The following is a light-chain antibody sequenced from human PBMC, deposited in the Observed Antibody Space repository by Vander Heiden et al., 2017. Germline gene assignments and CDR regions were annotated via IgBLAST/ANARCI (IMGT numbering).Light chain of an antibody. J-gene: IGKJ1*01. Sequence: DIVMTQSPDSLAVSLGERATIDCKSSQTILLNSNNKNYLAWYQHKAGQPPKLLIYWASTRESGVPDRFSGSGSGADFTLTISSLQAEDVAVYYCQQYHTPPWTFGQGTKVEIK. CDR3: QQYHTPPWT. CDR1: QTILLNSNNKNY. CDR2: WAS. V-gene: IGKV4-1*01.